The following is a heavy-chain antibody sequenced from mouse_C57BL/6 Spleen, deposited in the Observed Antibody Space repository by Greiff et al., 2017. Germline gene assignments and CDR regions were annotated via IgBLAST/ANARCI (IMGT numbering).Heavy chain of an antibody. J-gene: IGHJ4*01. CDR2: IDPSDSYT. Sequence: VQLQESGAELVMPGASVKLSCKASGYTFTSYWMHWVKQRPGQGLEWIGEIDPSDSYTNYNQKFKGKSTLTVDKSSSTAYMQLSSLTSEDSAVYYCARPGTLYAMDYWGQGTSVTVSS. V-gene: IGHV1-69*01. D-gene: IGHD3-3*01. CDR3: ARPGTLYAMDY. CDR1: GYTFTSYW.